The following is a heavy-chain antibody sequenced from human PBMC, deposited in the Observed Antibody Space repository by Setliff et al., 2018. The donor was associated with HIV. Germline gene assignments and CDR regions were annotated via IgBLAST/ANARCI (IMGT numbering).Heavy chain of an antibody. V-gene: IGHV3-30*04. Sequence: LRLSCAASGFTFSSYAMHWVRQAPGKGLEWVSLISHDGTNKYYADSVKGRFSISRDNSKNTLYLQVNSLRTEDTAVYYCAGDPSKRLGYYFQHWGQGTLVTVSS. CDR1: GFTFSSYA. CDR2: ISHDGTNK. D-gene: IGHD7-27*01. CDR3: AGDPSKRLGYYFQH. J-gene: IGHJ1*01.